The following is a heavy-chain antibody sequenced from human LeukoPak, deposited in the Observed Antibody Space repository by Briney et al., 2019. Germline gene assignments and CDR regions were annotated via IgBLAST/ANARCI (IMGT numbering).Heavy chain of an antibody. V-gene: IGHV1-69*02. J-gene: IGHJ5*02. CDR1: GGTFSSYT. CDR2: IIPILGIA. Sequence: SVRVSCKASGGTFSSYTISWVRQAPGQGLEWMGRIIPILGIANYAQKFQGRVTITADKSTSTAYMELSSLRSEDTAVYYCASAGPLLWFGEAWFDPWGQGTLVTVSS. CDR3: ASAGPLLWFGEAWFDP. D-gene: IGHD3-10*01.